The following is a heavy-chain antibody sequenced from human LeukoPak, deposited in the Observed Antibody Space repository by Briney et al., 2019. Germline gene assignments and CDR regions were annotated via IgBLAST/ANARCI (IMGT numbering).Heavy chain of an antibody. V-gene: IGHV4-34*01. J-gene: IGHJ4*02. CDR3: ARGEVYYGSGSHNY. CDR1: GGSFSGYY. D-gene: IGHD3-10*01. CDR2: INHSGST. Sequence: SETLSLTCAVYGGSFSGYYWSWIRQPPGKGLEWIGEINHSGSTNYNPSLTSRVTISVDTSKNQFSLKLSSVTAADTAVYYCARGEVYYGSGSHNYWGQGTLVTVSS.